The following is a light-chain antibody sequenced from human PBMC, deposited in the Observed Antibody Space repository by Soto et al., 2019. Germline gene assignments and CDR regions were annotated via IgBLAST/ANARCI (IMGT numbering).Light chain of an antibody. CDR3: QQSRGT. V-gene: IGKV1-33*01. J-gene: IGKJ3*01. CDR1: QDSSTY. Sequence: DIQMTQSPSSLSASVGDRVTITCQASQDSSTYLNWSQQKPGKAPKLLIYDASNLETGVPSRFSGSGSGTDFTFTISSLQPEDIATYYCQQSRGTFGPGTKVDIK. CDR2: DAS.